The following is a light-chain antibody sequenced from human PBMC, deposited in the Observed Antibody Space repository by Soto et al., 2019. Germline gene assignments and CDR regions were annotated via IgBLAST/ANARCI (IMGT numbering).Light chain of an antibody. CDR2: VNSDGSH. J-gene: IGLJ2*01. V-gene: IGLV4-69*01. CDR3: QTWGTGIRI. Sequence: QPVLTQSPSASASLGASVKLTCILSSGHRSYAIAWHQQQPEKGPRYLMKVNSDGSHTKGDGIPDRFSGSSSGAERYLTISSLQSEDEADYYCQTWGTGIRIFGGGTKVTVL. CDR1: SGHRSYA.